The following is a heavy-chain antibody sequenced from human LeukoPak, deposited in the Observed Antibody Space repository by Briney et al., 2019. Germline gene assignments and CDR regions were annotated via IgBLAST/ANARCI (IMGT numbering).Heavy chain of an antibody. CDR2: ISYDGSNK. V-gene: IGHV3-30-3*01. CDR3: ARSIAAAGTGYFDY. J-gene: IGHJ4*02. CDR1: GFTFSSYA. Sequence: GRSLRLSCAASGFTFSSYAMHWVRQAPGKGLEWVAVISYDGSNKYYADSVKGRFTISRDNSKNTLYLQMSSLRAEDTAVYYCARSIAAAGTGYFDYWGQGTLVTVSS. D-gene: IGHD6-13*01.